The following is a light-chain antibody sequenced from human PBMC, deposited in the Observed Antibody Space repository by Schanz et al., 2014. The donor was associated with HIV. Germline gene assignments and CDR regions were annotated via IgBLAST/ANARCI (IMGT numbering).Light chain of an antibody. CDR2: SND. CDR1: SSDIGSNT. Sequence: QSVLTQPPSASGTPGQRVTISCSGSSSDIGSNTVNWYQQLPGTAPKLLIYSNDQRPSGVPARFSGSKSGTSASLAISGLQSADEADYFCGSYAGRHIYVFGTGTKVTVL. J-gene: IGLJ1*01. V-gene: IGLV1-44*01. CDR3: GSYAGRHIYV.